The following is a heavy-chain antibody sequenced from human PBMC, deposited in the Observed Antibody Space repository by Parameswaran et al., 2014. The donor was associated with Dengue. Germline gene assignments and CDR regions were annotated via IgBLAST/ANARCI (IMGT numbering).Heavy chain of an antibody. V-gene: IGHV1-18*01. D-gene: IGHD3-3*01. Sequence: SWVRQAPGQGLEWMGWISAYNGNTNYAQKLQGRVTMTTDTSTSTAYMELRSLRSDDTAVYYCARDRSGYSPEWDYWGQGTLVTVSS. CDR2: ISAYNGNT. CDR3: ARDRSGYSPEWDY. J-gene: IGHJ4*02.